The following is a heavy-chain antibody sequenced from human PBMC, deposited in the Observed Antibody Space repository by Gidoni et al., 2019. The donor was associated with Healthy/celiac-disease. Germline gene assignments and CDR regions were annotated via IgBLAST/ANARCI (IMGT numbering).Heavy chain of an antibody. CDR2: INPSGGST. CDR3: ARGGTVTAYYYYYGMDV. D-gene: IGHD2-21*02. J-gene: IGHJ6*02. Sequence: QVQLVQSGAEVKKPGASVKVSCKASGSTFTSYYMHGVRQAPGQGLEWMGIINPSGGSTSYAQKFQGRVNMTRDTSTSTVYMELSSLRSEDTAVYYCARGGTVTAYYYYYGMDVWGQGTTVTVSS. V-gene: IGHV1-46*03. CDR1: GSTFTSYY.